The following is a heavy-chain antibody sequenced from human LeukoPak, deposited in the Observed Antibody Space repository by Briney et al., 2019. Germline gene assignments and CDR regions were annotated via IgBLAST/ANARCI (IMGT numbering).Heavy chain of an antibody. CDR1: GFTVSSNY. Sequence: GGSLRLSCAASGFTVSSNYMSWVRQAPGKGLEWVSVIYSGGSTYYADSVKGRFTISRDNSKNTLYLQMNSLRAEDTAVYYCARDNGVGVAGHLDYYGMDVWGQGTTVTVS. D-gene: IGHD6-19*01. V-gene: IGHV3-66*01. CDR2: IYSGGST. J-gene: IGHJ6*02. CDR3: ARDNGVGVAGHLDYYGMDV.